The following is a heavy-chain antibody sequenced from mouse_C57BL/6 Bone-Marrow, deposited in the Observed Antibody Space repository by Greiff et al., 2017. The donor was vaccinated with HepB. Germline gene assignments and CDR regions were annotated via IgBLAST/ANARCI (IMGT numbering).Heavy chain of an antibody. D-gene: IGHD1-1*01. J-gene: IGHJ3*01. CDR2: IYPRSGNT. Sequence: QVQLKESGAELARPGASVKLSCKASGYTFTSYGISWVKQRTGQGLEWIGEIYPRSGNTYYNEKFKGKATLTADESSSTAYMELRSLTSEDSAVYFCARGGDYYGSSYFAYWGQGTLVTVSA. V-gene: IGHV1-81*01. CDR3: ARGGDYYGSSYFAY. CDR1: GYTFTSYG.